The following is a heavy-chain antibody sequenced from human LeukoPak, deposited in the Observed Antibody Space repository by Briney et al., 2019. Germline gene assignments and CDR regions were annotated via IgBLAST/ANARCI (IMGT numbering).Heavy chain of an antibody. J-gene: IGHJ4*02. CDR1: GFTFSSYG. CDR2: IRYGGSNQ. D-gene: IGHD2-2*01. Sequence: PGRSLRLSCAASGFTFSSYGMHWVRQAPGKGLEWVAFIRYGGSNQYYADSVKGRFTISRDNSKNTLFLQMNSLRAEDTAVYYCAKGSLHCSSTSCPNDYWGQGTLVTVSS. CDR3: AKGSLHCSSTSCPNDY. V-gene: IGHV3-30*02.